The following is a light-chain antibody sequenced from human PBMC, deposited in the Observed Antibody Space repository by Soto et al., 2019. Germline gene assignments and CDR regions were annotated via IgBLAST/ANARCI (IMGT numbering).Light chain of an antibody. Sequence: GDRVTITCRASQSVSAWLAWYQQKPGKAPELLIYSASTVETGVPSRFSGSGSETEFTLTISSLRPDDFATYYRQQYESYPLTFGGGTRIEIK. J-gene: IGKJ4*01. CDR3: QQYESYPLT. CDR1: QSVSAW. CDR2: SAS. V-gene: IGKV1-5*03.